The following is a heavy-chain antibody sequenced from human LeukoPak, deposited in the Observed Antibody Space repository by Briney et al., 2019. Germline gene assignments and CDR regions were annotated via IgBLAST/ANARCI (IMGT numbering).Heavy chain of an antibody. V-gene: IGHV4-39*01. D-gene: IGHD3-22*01. CDR1: GGSISSSSYY. Sequence: PSETLSLTCTVSGGSISSSSYYWGWIRQPPGKGLEWIGSIYYSGSTYYNPSLKSRVTISVDTSKDQFSLKLSSVTAADTAVYYRARRYYDSSGFDAFDIWGQGTMVTVSS. CDR3: ARRYYDSSGFDAFDI. CDR2: IYYSGST. J-gene: IGHJ3*02.